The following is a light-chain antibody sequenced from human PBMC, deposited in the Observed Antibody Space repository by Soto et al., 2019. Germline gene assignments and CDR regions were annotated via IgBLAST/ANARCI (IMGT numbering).Light chain of an antibody. J-gene: IGLJ2*01. CDR2: RNN. Sequence: QPVLTQPHSASGTPGQRVTISCSGSSSNIGSNYVYWYQQLPGTAPKLLIYRNNQRPSGVPDRFSGSKSGTSASLAISGLRSEDEAEYYCAAWDDSLSGPVFGGGTKLTVL. CDR3: AAWDDSLSGPV. V-gene: IGLV1-47*01. CDR1: SSNIGSNY.